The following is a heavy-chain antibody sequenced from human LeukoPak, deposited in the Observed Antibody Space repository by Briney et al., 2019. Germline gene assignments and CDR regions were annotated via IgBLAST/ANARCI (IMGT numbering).Heavy chain of an antibody. CDR1: GYTFSTYD. D-gene: IGHD4-17*01. J-gene: IGHJ1*01. Sequence: ASVKVSCKASGYTFSTYDITWVRQAPGQGLEWMGWINTNTGNPTYAQGFTGRFVFSSDTSVSTAYLQISSLKAEDTAVYYCARSYYGDGRGAEYFQHWGQGTLVTVSS. V-gene: IGHV7-4-1*02. CDR3: ARSYYGDGRGAEYFQH. CDR2: INTNTGNP.